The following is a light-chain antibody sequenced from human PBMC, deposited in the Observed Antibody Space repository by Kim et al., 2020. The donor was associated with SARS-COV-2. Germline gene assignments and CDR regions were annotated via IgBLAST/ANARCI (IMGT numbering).Light chain of an antibody. Sequence: SPGENATLSWRHNQKIASSFLSWDQPKPGQTPKLLFYGASFRASGIPHRFSGTGSGTVFSLTISSLEPDDFAVYYCQQYGGSPGTFGQGTKVDIK. CDR3: QQYGGSPGT. J-gene: IGKJ1*01. V-gene: IGKV3-20*01. CDR2: GAS. CDR1: QKIASSF.